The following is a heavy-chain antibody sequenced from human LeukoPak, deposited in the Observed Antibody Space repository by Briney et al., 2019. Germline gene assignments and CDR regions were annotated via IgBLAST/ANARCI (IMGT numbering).Heavy chain of an antibody. CDR3: ARDRDCSSISCYNAFDI. J-gene: IGHJ3*02. CDR2: IIPIFGTA. V-gene: IGHV1-69*05. CDR1: GGTFSSYA. Sequence: SVKVSCKASGGTFSSYAISWVRQAPGQGLEWMGGIIPIFGTANYAQKFQGRVTITTDESTNTAYMELSSLRSEDTAVYYCARDRDCSSISCYNAFDIWGQGTMVTVSS. D-gene: IGHD2-2*01.